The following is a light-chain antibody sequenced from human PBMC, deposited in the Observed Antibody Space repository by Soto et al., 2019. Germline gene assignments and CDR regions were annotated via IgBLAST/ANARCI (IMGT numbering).Light chain of an antibody. CDR1: QTISTW. CDR3: QQYTNTNNPWM. Sequence: DIQVTQSPPTLSASVGXRVTITCRASQTISTWMAWYQQKPGKAPKLLVYDASTLQSGVASRFSGSGSGTEFTLIISGLQPDDSATYYCQQYTNTNNPWMFGQGTKVDIK. J-gene: IGKJ1*01. CDR2: DAS. V-gene: IGKV1-5*01.